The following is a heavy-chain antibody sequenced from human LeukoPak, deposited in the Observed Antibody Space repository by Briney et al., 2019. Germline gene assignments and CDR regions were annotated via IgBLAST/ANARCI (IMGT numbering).Heavy chain of an antibody. CDR1: GFTFDDYA. CDR2: ISWNSGTI. CDR3: ARMKGIGALYYFDY. J-gene: IGHJ4*02. V-gene: IGHV3-9*01. Sequence: PGRSLRLSCAASGFTFDDYAIHWVRQALGKGLEWVSGISWNSGTIGYADSVKGRFTISRDNAKNSLYLQMNSLRAEDTAVYYCARMKGIGALYYFDYWGQGTLVTVSS. D-gene: IGHD6-25*01.